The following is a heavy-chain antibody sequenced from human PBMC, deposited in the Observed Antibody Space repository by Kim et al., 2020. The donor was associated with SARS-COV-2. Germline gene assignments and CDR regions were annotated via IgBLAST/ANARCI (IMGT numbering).Heavy chain of an antibody. CDR3: ARHLSSSWYQSLNWYFDL. CDR1: GGSISSSSYY. D-gene: IGHD6-13*01. CDR2: IYYSGST. V-gene: IGHV4-39*01. J-gene: IGHJ2*01. Sequence: SETLSLTCTVSGGSISSSSYYWGWIRQPPGKGLEWIGSIYYSGSTYYNPSLKSRVTISVDTSKNQFSLKLSSVTAADTAVYYCARHLSSSWYQSLNWYFDLWGRGTLVTVSS.